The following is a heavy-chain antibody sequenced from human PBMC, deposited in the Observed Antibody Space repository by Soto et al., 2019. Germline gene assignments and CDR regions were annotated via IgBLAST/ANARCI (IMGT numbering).Heavy chain of an antibody. V-gene: IGHV1-69*04. Sequence: ASVKVSCKASGGTFCSYTISWVRQAPGQGLEWMGRIIPILGIANYAQKFQGRVTITADKSTSTAYMELSSLRSEDTAVYYCARDHYYDSSGAHWGQGTLVTVSS. CDR3: ARDHYYDSSGAH. D-gene: IGHD3-22*01. J-gene: IGHJ4*02. CDR1: GGTFCSYT. CDR2: IIPILGIA.